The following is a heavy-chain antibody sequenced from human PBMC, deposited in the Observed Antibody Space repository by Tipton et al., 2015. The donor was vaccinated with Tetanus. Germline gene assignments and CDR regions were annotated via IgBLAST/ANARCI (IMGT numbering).Heavy chain of an antibody. CDR1: GGSISSGGYF. V-gene: IGHV4-31*03. CDR2: IYYSGST. J-gene: IGHJ6*02. CDR3: ARATPSGSYFVRYYSMDV. Sequence: TLSLTCTVSGGSISSGGYFWNWIRQHPGKGPEWIGYIYYSGSTYYNPSLKSRITISVDTSKNQFSLNLTSVTAADTAVYYCARATPSGSYFVRYYSMDVWGQGTTVVVSS. D-gene: IGHD3-22*01.